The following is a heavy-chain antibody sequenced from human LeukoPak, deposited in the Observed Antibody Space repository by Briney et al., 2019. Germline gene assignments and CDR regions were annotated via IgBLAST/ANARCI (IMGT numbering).Heavy chain of an antibody. CDR1: GFTFSSYS. CDR3: ARYYYSSGSYSSNDY. Sequence: GGSLRLSCAVSGFTFSSYSMNWARQAPGKGLEWVSYISSSSSNIYYADSVKGRFTISRDNAKNSLYLQMNSLRAEDTAVYYCARYYYSSGSYSSNDYWGQGTLVTVSS. V-gene: IGHV3-48*01. D-gene: IGHD3-10*01. J-gene: IGHJ4*02. CDR2: ISSSSSNI.